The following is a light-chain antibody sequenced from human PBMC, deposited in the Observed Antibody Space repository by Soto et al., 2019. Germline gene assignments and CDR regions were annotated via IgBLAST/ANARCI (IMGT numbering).Light chain of an antibody. CDR1: QSVRNN. J-gene: IGKJ1*01. Sequence: EIVMTQSPGTLSVSPGESVTLXXRASQSVRNNLAWYQQKPGQGPRVXIYDASTRATGIPARFSGSGSGTEFTLTISSLQSEDFAVYYCQQCNDWPWTFGQGTKVDIK. CDR2: DAS. V-gene: IGKV3-15*01. CDR3: QQCNDWPWT.